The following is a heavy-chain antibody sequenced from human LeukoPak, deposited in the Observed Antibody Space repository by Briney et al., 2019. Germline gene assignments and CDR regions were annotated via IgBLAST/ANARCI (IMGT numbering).Heavy chain of an antibody. D-gene: IGHD3-3*01. CDR2: IRKKAHDWTP. CDR3: TRAGAYDFWLDY. CDR1: GFSFADYG. J-gene: IGHJ4*02. V-gene: IGHV3-49*03. Sequence: GGSLRLSCTISGFSFADYGFNWFRQAPEKGLEWVGFIRKKAHDWTPQYAASVQGRFNISRDDSKGVVYLDMNSLKIEDTALYYCTRAGAYDFWLDYWGQGTPVTVSS.